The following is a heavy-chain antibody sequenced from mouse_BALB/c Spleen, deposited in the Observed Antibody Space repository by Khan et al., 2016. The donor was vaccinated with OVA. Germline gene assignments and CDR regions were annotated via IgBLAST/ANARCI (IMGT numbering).Heavy chain of an antibody. CDR1: GFTFSDYY. D-gene: IGHD1-1*02. J-gene: IGHJ3*01. Sequence: EVQLQESGGGLVKPGGSLKLSCAASGFTFSDYYMYWVRQTPEKRLEWVATISDGGSYTYYPDSVKGRLTIYRDNAKNNLYLQMSSLKSEDTAMYYCARAGYGGFAYWGQGTLVTVSA. V-gene: IGHV5-4*02. CDR3: ARAGYGGFAY. CDR2: ISDGGSYT.